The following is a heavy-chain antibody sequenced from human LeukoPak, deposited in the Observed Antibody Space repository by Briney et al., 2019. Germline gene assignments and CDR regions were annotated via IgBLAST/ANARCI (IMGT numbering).Heavy chain of an antibody. J-gene: IGHJ2*01. CDR2: IKQDGSEK. Sequence: PGGSLTLSCAASGFTFSSYWMSWVRQAPGKGLEWVANIKQDGSEKYYVDSVKGRFTISRDNAKNSLYLQMNCLRAEDTAVYYCARNLTAVAELKWYIDVWGSGTLVTVSS. CDR3: ARNLTAVAELKWYIDV. V-gene: IGHV3-7*03. CDR1: GFTFSSYW. D-gene: IGHD6-19*01.